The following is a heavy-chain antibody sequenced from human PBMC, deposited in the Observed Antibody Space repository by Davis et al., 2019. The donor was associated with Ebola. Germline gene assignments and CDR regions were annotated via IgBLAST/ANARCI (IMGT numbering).Heavy chain of an antibody. D-gene: IGHD5-18*01. CDR3: ARWLWAPGYFDY. CDR2: IYSGGST. Sequence: GGSLRLSCAASGFTVSSNYMSWVRQSPGKALAWVSAIYSGGSTYYADSVKGRFTISRHNSKTPLYPQMNSRRAEDTAVYYCARWLWAPGYFDYWGQGTLVTVSS. V-gene: IGHV3-53*04. J-gene: IGHJ4*02. CDR1: GFTVSSNY.